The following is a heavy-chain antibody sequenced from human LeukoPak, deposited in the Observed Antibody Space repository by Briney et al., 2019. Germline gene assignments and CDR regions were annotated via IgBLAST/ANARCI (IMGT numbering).Heavy chain of an antibody. CDR2: IYTSGST. CDR1: GGSISSGSYY. V-gene: IGHV4-61*02. Sequence: SQTLSLTCTVSGGSISSGSYYWSWIRQPAGKGLEWIGRIYTSGSTNYNPSLKSRVTISVDTSKNQFSLKLSSVTAADTAVYYCAGTAMPKRPYCFDYWGQGTLVTVSS. CDR3: AGTAMPKRPYCFDY. J-gene: IGHJ4*02. D-gene: IGHD5-18*01.